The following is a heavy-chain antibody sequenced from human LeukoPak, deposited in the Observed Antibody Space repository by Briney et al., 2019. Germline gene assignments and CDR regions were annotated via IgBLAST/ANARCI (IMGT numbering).Heavy chain of an antibody. CDR2: INYSGST. D-gene: IGHD3-22*01. CDR1: GGSICSYY. V-gene: IGHV4-59*08. J-gene: IGHJ4*02. CDR3: ARHRYYSDSSGSGWYFDY. Sequence: SETLSLTCTVSGGSICSYYWSWIRQPPGKGLEWIGYINYSGSTNYNPSLKSRVTISVDTSKNQFSLKLSSVTAADTAVYYCARHRYYSDSSGSGWYFDYWGQGTLVTLSS.